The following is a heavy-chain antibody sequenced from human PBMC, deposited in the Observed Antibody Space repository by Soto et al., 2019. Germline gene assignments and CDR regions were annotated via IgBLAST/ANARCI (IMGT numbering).Heavy chain of an antibody. CDR3: ARVIGLGSLRAYYFDY. D-gene: IGHD3-10*01. V-gene: IGHV3-48*02. J-gene: IGHJ4*02. CDR1: GFTFSSYS. CDR2: ISSSSSTI. Sequence: GGSLRLSCAASGFTFSSYSMNWVRQAPGKGLEWVSYISSSSSTIYYADSVKGRFTISRDNAKNSLYLQMNSLRDEDTAVYYCARVIGLGSLRAYYFDYWGQGTLVTVSS.